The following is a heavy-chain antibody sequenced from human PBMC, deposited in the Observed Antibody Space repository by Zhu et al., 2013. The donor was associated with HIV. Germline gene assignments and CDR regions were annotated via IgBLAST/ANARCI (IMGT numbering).Heavy chain of an antibody. D-gene: IGHD5-12*01. Sequence: QVQLVQSGAEVKKPGSSVKVSCKASGGTFSSYAISWVRQAPGQGLEWMGGIIPIFGTANYAQKFQGRVTITADESTSTAYMELSSLRSEDTAVYYCARGLGYSGYDYYYGMDVWGQGTTVTVSS. CDR1: GGTFSSYA. CDR3: ARGLGYSGYDYYYGMDV. CDR2: IIPIFGTA. J-gene: IGHJ6*02. V-gene: IGHV1-69*01.